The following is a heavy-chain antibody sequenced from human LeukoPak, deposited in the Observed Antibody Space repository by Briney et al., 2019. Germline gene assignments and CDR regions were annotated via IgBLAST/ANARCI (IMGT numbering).Heavy chain of an antibody. CDR2: IYYSGST. CDR3: ARVGAAGTFNWFDP. V-gene: IGHV4-39*01. J-gene: IGHJ5*02. D-gene: IGHD6-13*01. Sequence: PSETLSLTCTVSAGSISSSRYYWGWIRQPPGKGLEWIGSIYYSGSTYYNPSLKSRVTISVDTSKNQFSLKLSSVTAADTAVYYCARVGAAGTFNWFDPWGQGTLVTVSS. CDR1: AGSISSSRYY.